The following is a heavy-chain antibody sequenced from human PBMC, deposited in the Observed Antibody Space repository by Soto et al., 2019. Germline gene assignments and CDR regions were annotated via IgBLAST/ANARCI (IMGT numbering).Heavy chain of an antibody. J-gene: IGHJ5*02. CDR2: IYYSGRT. Sequence: ETLSLTCTVSGGSISSYYWSWIRQPPGKGLEWIGYIYYSGRTNYNPSPKSRVTISVDTSKNQFSLKLSSVTAADTAVYYCARTKGAIFGVVGWFDPWGQGTLVTVSS. D-gene: IGHD3-3*01. V-gene: IGHV4-59*01. CDR3: ARTKGAIFGVVGWFDP. CDR1: GGSISSYY.